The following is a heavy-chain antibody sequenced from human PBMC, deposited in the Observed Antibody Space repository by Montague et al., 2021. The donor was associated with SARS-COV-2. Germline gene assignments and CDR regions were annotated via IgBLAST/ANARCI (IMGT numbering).Heavy chain of an antibody. Sequence: SETLSLTCAVSGGSLSGYYWRWIRQSPGRGLEWIGEINTSGGSNYNPSLKSRVTLSLDTSKNHFSLKLTSVTAADTAVYFCARGLVWGATTGFDIWGQGTMVTVSS. J-gene: IGHJ3*02. CDR3: ARGLVWGATTGFDI. CDR1: GGSLSGYY. V-gene: IGHV4-34*01. D-gene: IGHD1-26*01. CDR2: INTSGGS.